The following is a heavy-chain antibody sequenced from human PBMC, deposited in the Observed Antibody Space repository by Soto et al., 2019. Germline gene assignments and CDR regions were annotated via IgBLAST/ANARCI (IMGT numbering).Heavy chain of an antibody. J-gene: IGHJ4*02. V-gene: IGHV1-46*01. D-gene: IGHD1-1*01. CDR2: INPSGGST. CDR3: ARQNEYVPFDY. CDR1: GRTFTSYY. Sequence: ASVRVSCEASGRTFTSYYMHWVRQAPGQGLEWMGIINPSGGSTSYAQKFQGRVTMTRDTSTSTVYMELSSLRSEDTAVYYCARQNEYVPFDYWGQGTLVTGS.